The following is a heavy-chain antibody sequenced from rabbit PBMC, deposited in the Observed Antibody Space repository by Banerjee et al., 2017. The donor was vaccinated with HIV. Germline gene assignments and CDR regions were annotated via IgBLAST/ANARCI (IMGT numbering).Heavy chain of an antibody. D-gene: IGHD1-1*01. Sequence: QSLEESGGDLVKPEGSLTLTCTASGFSFSSSYWMCWVRQAPGKGLEWIGCIYADSSGKTYYASWAKGRFTISKTSSTALTLQMTSLTAADTATYFCARRTADASSSGYVAFDPWGPGTLVTVS. CDR3: ARRTADASSSGYVAFDP. CDR2: IYADSSGKT. J-gene: IGHJ2*01. CDR1: GFSFSSSYW. V-gene: IGHV1S40*01.